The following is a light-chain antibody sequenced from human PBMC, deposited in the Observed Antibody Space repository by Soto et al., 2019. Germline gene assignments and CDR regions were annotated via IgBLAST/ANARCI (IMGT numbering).Light chain of an antibody. J-gene: IGKJ1*01. CDR3: QQYNSYFQT. V-gene: IGKV3-15*01. CDR2: GAS. CDR1: QSVSAN. Sequence: EIVMTQSPATLSVSPGERATLSCRASQSVSANLSWYQHKPGQAPRLLIYGASTRATGIPARFSGSGSGTDFTLSISSLQPDDSATYYCQQYNSYFQTFGRGTKVDI.